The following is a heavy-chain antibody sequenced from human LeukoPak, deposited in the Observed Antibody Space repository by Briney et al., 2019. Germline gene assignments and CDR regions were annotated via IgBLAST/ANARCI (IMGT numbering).Heavy chain of an antibody. CDR2: IGSSGSTV. CDR1: GFSFSSYE. D-gene: IGHD4-23*01. V-gene: IGHV3-48*03. J-gene: IGHJ4*02. CDR3: AKEADGGNPRPFDY. Sequence: GGSLRLSCAASGFSFSSYEMNWVRQAPGKGLEWVSYIGSSGSTVYYADSVKGRFTISRDNAKNSLYLQMNSLRAEDTAVYYCAKEADGGNPRPFDYWGQGTLVTVSS.